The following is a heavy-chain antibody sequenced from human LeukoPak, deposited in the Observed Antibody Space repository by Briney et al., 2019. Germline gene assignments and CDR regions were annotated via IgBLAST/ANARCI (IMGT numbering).Heavy chain of an antibody. D-gene: IGHD6-13*01. J-gene: IGHJ4*02. V-gene: IGHV4-34*01. CDR1: GGSFSGYY. CDR3: ARADFIAAGGLLFDY. Sequence: SETLSLTCAVYGGSFSGYYWSWIRQPPGKGLEWIGEINHSGSTNYNPSLKSRVTISVDTSKNQFSLKLSSVTAADTAVYYGARADFIAAGGLLFDYWGQGTLVTVSS. CDR2: INHSGST.